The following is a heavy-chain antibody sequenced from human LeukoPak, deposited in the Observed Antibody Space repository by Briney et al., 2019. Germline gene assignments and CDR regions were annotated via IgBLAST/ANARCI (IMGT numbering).Heavy chain of an antibody. J-gene: IGHJ4*02. Sequence: SVKVSCKASGFTFTSSAMQWVRQARGQRLEWIGWIVVGSGNTNYAQKFQERVTITGDMSTSTAYMELSSLRSEDTAVYYCAADRYDSSGYYHFAYWGQGTLVTVSS. CDR2: IVVGSGNT. D-gene: IGHD3-22*01. CDR3: AADRYDSSGYYHFAY. CDR1: GFTFTSSA. V-gene: IGHV1-58*02.